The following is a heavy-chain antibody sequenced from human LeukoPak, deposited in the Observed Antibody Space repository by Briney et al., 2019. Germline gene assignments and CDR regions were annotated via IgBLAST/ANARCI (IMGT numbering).Heavy chain of an antibody. CDR2: ISSSSSYI. V-gene: IGHV3-21*06. J-gene: IGHJ4*02. D-gene: IGHD1-14*01. Sequence: PGGSRRLSCAASGFTFSSYSMNWVRQAPGKGREWVSSISSSSSYIYYADSVKGRFTISRDNAKNSLFLQMNSLSSEDTAVYYCARDGDQMYEVYDYWGQGTLVTVSS. CDR3: ARDGDQMYEVYDY. CDR1: GFTFSSYS.